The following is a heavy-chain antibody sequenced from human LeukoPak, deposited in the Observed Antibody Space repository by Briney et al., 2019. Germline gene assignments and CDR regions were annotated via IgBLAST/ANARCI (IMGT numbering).Heavy chain of an antibody. D-gene: IGHD3-10*01. CDR2: MYYSGST. CDR3: ARHEGVWIGELLHLYY. CDR1: GGSITTVNYF. J-gene: IGHJ4*02. Sequence: KTSETLSLTCTVSGGSITTVNYFWGWIRRPPGKGLEWIGRMYYSGSTYYNPSLKSRLIISEDTPKNQYSLKLSSVPDADTAVYYCARHEGVWIGELLHLYYWGQGTLVAVSS. V-gene: IGHV4-39*01.